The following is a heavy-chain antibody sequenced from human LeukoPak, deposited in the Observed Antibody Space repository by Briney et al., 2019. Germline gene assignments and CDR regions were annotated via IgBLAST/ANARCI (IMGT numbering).Heavy chain of an antibody. CDR3: AAKVELRSNGPYFNS. CDR2: IYSGGDT. V-gene: IGHV3-53*01. Sequence: GGSLRLSCAPSGFTVSSNYMSWVGQAPGKGLEWVSVIYSGGDTFYADSVKGRFTISRDNSKNTLYLQMNSLRAEATAVYYCAAKVELRSNGPYFNSWGQGTLVTVSS. CDR1: GFTVSSNY. D-gene: IGHD1-7*01. J-gene: IGHJ4*02.